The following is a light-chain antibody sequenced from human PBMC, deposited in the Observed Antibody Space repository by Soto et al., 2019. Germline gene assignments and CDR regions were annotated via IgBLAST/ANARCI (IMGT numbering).Light chain of an antibody. V-gene: IGKV1-33*01. Sequence: DIQMTQSPSSLSASVGDRVTITCQASQDIGNYLNWYQHKPGKAPKLLLYDASTLQTGVPSRFSGSGSGRDFTFTISSLQPEDIATYYCHQYDNLPRTFDQGTKLDVK. CDR2: DAS. CDR3: HQYDNLPRT. CDR1: QDIGNY. J-gene: IGKJ2*02.